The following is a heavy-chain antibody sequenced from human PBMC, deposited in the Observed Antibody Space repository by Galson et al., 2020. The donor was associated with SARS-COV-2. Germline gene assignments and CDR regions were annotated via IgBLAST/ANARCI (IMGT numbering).Heavy chain of an antibody. J-gene: IGHJ3*02. D-gene: IGHD1-26*01. Sequence: GGSLRLSCAASGFTFSIYSLNWVRQAPGKGLEWVSSISSSGSHKYYADSVKGRFTISRDNAQNSLFLQMNNLRADDTAVYYCARDGVGAEEPDGFDIWGQGTMVTVSS. CDR1: GFTFSIYS. CDR2: ISSSGSHK. CDR3: ARDGVGAEEPDGFDI. V-gene: IGHV3-21*03.